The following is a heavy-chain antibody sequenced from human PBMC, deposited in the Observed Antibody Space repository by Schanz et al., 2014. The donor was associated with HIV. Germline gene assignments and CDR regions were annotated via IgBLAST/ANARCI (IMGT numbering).Heavy chain of an antibody. D-gene: IGHD3-10*01. V-gene: IGHV3-30*18. CDR2: ISNDGRNE. CDR3: AKDGRGYFYGIDV. CDR1: GFIVSSYG. J-gene: IGHJ6*02. Sequence: QVQLVESGGGVVQPGRSLRLSCAASGFIVSSYGIHWLRQAPGKGLEWVAVISNDGRNEDYADSVMGRFTISRDNSKKTVYLEMSSLRPEDTAVYFCAKDGRGYFYGIDVWGQGTSVTVSS.